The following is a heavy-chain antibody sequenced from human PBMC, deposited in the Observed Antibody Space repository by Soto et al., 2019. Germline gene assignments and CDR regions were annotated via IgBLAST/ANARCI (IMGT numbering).Heavy chain of an antibody. V-gene: IGHV4-30-2*01. D-gene: IGHD6-19*01. CDR2: IYHSGST. J-gene: IGHJ4*02. Sequence: SETLSLTCAVSGGSISSGGYSWSWIRQPPGKGLEWIGYIYHSGSTYYNPSLKSRVTISVDRSKNQFSLKLSSVTAADTAVYYCASAGGLGAVPAAYWGQGTLVTVSS. CDR3: ASAGGLGAVPAAY. CDR1: GGSISSGGYS.